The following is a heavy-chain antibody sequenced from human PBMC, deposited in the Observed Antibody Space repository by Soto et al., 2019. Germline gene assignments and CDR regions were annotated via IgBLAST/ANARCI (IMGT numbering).Heavy chain of an antibody. V-gene: IGHV2-5*01. CDR3: AHYSRSWDAFEM. D-gene: IGHD2-15*01. CDR2: IYGNDLK. Sequence: QITLEESGPTLVRPTQTLTLTCTFSGFSLTTSAVRVGWIRQPPGRALEWLALIYGNDLKRYNPSLRTRLNVTKDTSKSHVVLTMTKMDPVDSATYYCAHYSRSWDAFEMWGQGAVVTVSS. J-gene: IGHJ3*02. CDR1: GFSLTTSAVR.